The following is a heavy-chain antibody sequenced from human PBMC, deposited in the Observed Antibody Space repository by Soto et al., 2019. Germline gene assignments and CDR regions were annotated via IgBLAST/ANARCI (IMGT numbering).Heavy chain of an antibody. CDR3: ARDVSPGSGPYYLDAFDM. V-gene: IGHV3-7*05. CDR1: GFTFSDYW. J-gene: IGHJ3*02. Sequence: EVQLVESGGGLVQPGEALRLSCAASGFTFSDYWMTWVRQAPGKGLEWVANIKKDESKKSYLDSVSVRFPISSDNARSSLDLQMERMRAESTDLYYCARDVSPGSGPYYLDAFDMWGSGTMVTFSS. CDR2: IKKDESKK. D-gene: IGHD3-22*01.